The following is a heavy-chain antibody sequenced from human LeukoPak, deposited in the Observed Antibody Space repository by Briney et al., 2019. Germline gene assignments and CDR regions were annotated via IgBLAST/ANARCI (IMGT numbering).Heavy chain of an antibody. CDR2: INPNSGGT. Sequence: GASVKVSCKSSVYTFTGHYIHWVRHAPGQGLEWMGWINPNSGGTNYAQKFQGRVTMTRDTSINSAYMELRRLRSDDTAVYYCARDGNCRGGSCSLDYWGQGALVTVSS. V-gene: IGHV1-2*02. D-gene: IGHD2-15*01. CDR1: VYTFTGHY. CDR3: ARDGNCRGGSCSLDY. J-gene: IGHJ4*02.